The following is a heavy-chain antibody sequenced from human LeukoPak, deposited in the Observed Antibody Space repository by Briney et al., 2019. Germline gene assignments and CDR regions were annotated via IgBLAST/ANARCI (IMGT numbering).Heavy chain of an antibody. J-gene: IGHJ5*02. CDR3: ASSSVATSPTFWFDP. D-gene: IGHD5-12*01. CDR1: GGTFSSYA. Sequence: SVKVSCKASGGTFSSYAISWVRQAPGQGLEWMGGIIPIFGTASYAQEFQGRVTITADKSTSTAYMELSSLRSEDTAVYYRASSSVATSPTFWFDPWGQGTLVTVSS. V-gene: IGHV1-69*06. CDR2: IIPIFGTA.